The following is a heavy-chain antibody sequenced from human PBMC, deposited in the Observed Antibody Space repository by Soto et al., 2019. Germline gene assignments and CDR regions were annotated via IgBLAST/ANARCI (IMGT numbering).Heavy chain of an antibody. D-gene: IGHD3-22*01. CDR2: IYYRGST. Sequence: QVQLQESGPGLVKPSQTLSLTYTVSGGSISSGGYYWSWIRQHPGKGLEWSGYIYYRGSTYYNPSLKSRVTISVNTSKNQFSLKLSSVTAADTAVYYCARGASSCYSHPGDYWGQGTLVTVSS. V-gene: IGHV4-31*03. J-gene: IGHJ4*02. CDR1: GGSISSGGYY. CDR3: ARGASSCYSHPGDY.